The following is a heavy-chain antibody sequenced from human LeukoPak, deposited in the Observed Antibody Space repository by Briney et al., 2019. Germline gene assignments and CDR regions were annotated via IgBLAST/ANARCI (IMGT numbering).Heavy chain of an antibody. D-gene: IGHD2-2*01. Sequence: VASVKVSCTASGYTFTSYYLYWVRQAPGQGLEWMGIINPSGGSTSYAQKFQGRVTMTRDTSTSTVYMELSSLRSEDTAVYYCARDIVLVPAAMGFDYWGQGTLVTVSS. V-gene: IGHV1-46*01. CDR1: GYTFTSYY. J-gene: IGHJ4*02. CDR3: ARDIVLVPAAMGFDY. CDR2: INPSGGST.